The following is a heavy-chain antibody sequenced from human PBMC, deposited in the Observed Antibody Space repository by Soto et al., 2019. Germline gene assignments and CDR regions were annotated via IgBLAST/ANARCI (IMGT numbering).Heavy chain of an antibody. J-gene: IGHJ4*02. CDR3: ARVLDGSGSYGYFDY. D-gene: IGHD3-10*01. V-gene: IGHV1-69*13. CDR2: IIPIFGTA. Sequence: SVKVSCKASGGTFSSYAISWVRQAPGQGLEWMGGIIPIFGTANYAQKFQGRVTITADESTSTAYMELSSLRSEDTAVYYCARVLDGSGSYGYFDYWGQGTLVTVSS. CDR1: GGTFSSYA.